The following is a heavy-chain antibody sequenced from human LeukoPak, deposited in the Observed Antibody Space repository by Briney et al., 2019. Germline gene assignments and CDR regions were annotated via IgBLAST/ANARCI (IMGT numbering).Heavy chain of an antibody. CDR1: GDSISTPNYY. CDR2: LYYSGTT. D-gene: IGHD4-23*01. CDR3: ARATVVTPGVFDY. V-gene: IGHV4-39*07. Sequence: SETLSLTCSVSGDSISTPNYYWAWIRLPPGKGLEYIGTLYYSGTTYYNPSLKSRVTISVDTSNNQFSLSLSFVTAADTAIYYCARATVVTPGVFDYWGQGTLVTVSS. J-gene: IGHJ4*02.